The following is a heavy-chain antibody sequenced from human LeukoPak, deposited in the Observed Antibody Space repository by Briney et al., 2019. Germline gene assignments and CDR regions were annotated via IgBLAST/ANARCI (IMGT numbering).Heavy chain of an antibody. J-gene: IGHJ4*02. Sequence: GGSLRLSCAASGFTFSSYGMHWVRQAPGKGLEWVAFIRYDGSNKYYADSVKGRFTISRDNSKNTLYLQMNSLRAEDTAVYYYANWPEITIFGVVTDFDYWGQGTLVTVSS. CDR1: GFTFSSYG. CDR3: ANWPEITIFGVVTDFDY. V-gene: IGHV3-30*02. CDR2: IRYDGSNK. D-gene: IGHD3-3*01.